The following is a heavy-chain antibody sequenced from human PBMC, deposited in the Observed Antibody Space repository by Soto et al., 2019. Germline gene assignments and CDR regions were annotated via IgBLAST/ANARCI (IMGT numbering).Heavy chain of an antibody. CDR1: GGSISSSSYY. Sequence: SETLSLTCPVSGGSISSSSYYWGWIRQPPGKGLEWIGSIYYSGSTYYNPSLKGRVTISVDTSKNQFSLKLSSVTAADTAVYYCARLRDPNTFDYWGQGTLVTVSS. V-gene: IGHV4-39*01. D-gene: IGHD2-21*01. J-gene: IGHJ4*02. CDR2: IYYSGST. CDR3: ARLRDPNTFDY.